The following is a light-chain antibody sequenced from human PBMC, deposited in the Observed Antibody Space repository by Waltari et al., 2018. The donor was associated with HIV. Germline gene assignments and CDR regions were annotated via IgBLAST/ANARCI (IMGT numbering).Light chain of an antibody. CDR3: CSYAGIWGV. CDR1: SSDVGAYNY. J-gene: IGLJ1*01. V-gene: IGLV2-11*01. CDR2: DVN. Sequence: QSALTQPRSVSGSPGQSVTISCTGTSSDVGAYNYVSWYQQHPGKAPKLMIYDVNKRPSGVPDRFSGSKSGNTASLNISGLHAEDESDYYCCSYAGIWGVFGTGTKVTVL.